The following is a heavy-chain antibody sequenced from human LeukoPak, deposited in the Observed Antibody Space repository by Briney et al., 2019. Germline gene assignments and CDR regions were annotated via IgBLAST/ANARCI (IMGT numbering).Heavy chain of an antibody. CDR2: IKPDGSQK. CDR3: ARGPMVRTNLFDY. V-gene: IGHV3-7*01. Sequence: PGGSLRLSCVASGFTFNNYWMDWVRQAPGKGLEWVASIKPDGSQKDYVDSVKGRFTISRDNGKNSLYLQLNSLRAEDTAVYYCARGPMVRTNLFDYWGQGTLVTVSS. J-gene: IGHJ4*02. D-gene: IGHD3-10*01. CDR1: GFTFNNYW.